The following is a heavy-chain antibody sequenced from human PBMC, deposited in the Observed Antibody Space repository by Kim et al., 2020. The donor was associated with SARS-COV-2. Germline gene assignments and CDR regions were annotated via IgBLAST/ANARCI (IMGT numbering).Heavy chain of an antibody. V-gene: IGHV3-73*01. Sequence: YAASGEGRFTSSRDDSKNTAYLQMNSLKTEDTAVYYCTRHGTGDFNYWGQGTLVTVSS. J-gene: IGHJ4*02. D-gene: IGHD7-27*01. CDR3: TRHGTGDFNY.